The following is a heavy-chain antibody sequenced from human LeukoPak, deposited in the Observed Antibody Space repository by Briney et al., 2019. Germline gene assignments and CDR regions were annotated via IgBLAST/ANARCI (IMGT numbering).Heavy chain of an antibody. Sequence: PGGSLRLSCAASGFTFSSSAMSWVRQAPGKGLEWVSAISNNGGYTYYADSVQGRFTISRDNSKNPLYLQMNSLRAEDTAVYYCARGILSMTPNRGALDIWGQGTMVTVSS. CDR2: ISNNGGYT. CDR3: ARGILSMTPNRGALDI. J-gene: IGHJ3*02. D-gene: IGHD2/OR15-2a*01. CDR1: GFTFSSSA. V-gene: IGHV3-23*01.